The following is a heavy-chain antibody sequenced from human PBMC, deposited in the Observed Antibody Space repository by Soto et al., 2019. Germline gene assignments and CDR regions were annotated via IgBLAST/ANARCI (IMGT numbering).Heavy chain of an antibody. D-gene: IGHD6-25*01. CDR1: GFTFEDYA. Sequence: PGGSLRLSCAASGFTFEDYAMHWVRQVPGKGLEWVSGILWNSDSIGYADSVKGRFTISRDNAKNSLYLQMSGLRAEDTALYYCVKDRVAAGLNYCDSWGQGTLVTVSS. CDR2: ILWNSDSI. V-gene: IGHV3-9*01. CDR3: VKDRVAAGLNYCDS. J-gene: IGHJ4*02.